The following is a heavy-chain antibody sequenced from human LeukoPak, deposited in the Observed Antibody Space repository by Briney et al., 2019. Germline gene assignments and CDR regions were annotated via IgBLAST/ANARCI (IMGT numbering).Heavy chain of an antibody. CDR2: ISGSGGST. J-gene: IGHJ4*02. V-gene: IGHV3-23*01. Sequence: GXSLRLSCAASGFTFSSYAMSWVRQAPGKGLEWVSAISGSGGSTYYGDSVKGRFTIYRDNAKNTLYMKINRQRGEDTAVYYCAKDLRGYYGSGSPSGLDYWGQGTLVTVSS. CDR1: GFTFSSYA. D-gene: IGHD3-10*01. CDR3: AKDLRGYYGSGSPSGLDY.